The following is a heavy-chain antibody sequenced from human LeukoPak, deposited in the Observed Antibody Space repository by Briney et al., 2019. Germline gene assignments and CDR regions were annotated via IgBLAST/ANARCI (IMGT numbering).Heavy chain of an antibody. D-gene: IGHD2-15*01. CDR2: INHSGST. Sequence: PSETLSLTCAVYGGSFSGYYWSWIRQPPGKELEWIGEINHSGSTNYNPSLKSRVTISVDTSKNQFSLKLSSVTAADTAVYYCARGAVGHIVVVVAATPCWFDPWGQGTLVTVSS. J-gene: IGHJ5*02. CDR1: GGSFSGYY. CDR3: ARGAVGHIVVVVAATPCWFDP. V-gene: IGHV4-34*01.